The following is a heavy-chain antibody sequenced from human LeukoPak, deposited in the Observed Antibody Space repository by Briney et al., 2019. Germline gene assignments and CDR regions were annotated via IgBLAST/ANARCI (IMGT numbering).Heavy chain of an antibody. CDR2: IKSKTDGGTT. J-gene: IGHJ4*02. V-gene: IGHV3-15*07. Sequence: GGSLRLSCAASGFTFSNAWMNWVRQAPGKGLEWVGRIKSKTDGGTTDYAAPVKGRFTISRDDSKNTLYLQMNSLRVEDTAVYYCAKDRANWAIDDWGQGTQVTVSS. D-gene: IGHD3-16*01. CDR1: GFTFSNAW. CDR3: AKDRANWAIDD.